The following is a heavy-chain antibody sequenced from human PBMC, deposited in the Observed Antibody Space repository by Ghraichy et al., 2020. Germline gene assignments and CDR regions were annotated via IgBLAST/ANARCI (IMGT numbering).Heavy chain of an antibody. CDR1: GGSISSYY. V-gene: IGHV4-59*01. Sequence: SETLSLTCTVSGGSISSYYWSWIRQPPGKGLEWIGYIYYSGSTNYNPSLKSRVTISVDTSKNQFSLKLSSVTAADTAVYYCARTVAGFDYWGQGTLVTVSS. CDR3: ARTVAGFDY. CDR2: IYYSGST. J-gene: IGHJ4*02. D-gene: IGHD6-19*01.